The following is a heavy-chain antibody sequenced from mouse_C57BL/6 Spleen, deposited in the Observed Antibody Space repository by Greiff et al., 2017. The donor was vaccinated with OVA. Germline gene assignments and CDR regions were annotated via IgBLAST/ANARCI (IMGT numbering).Heavy chain of an antibody. D-gene: IGHD2-4*01. Sequence: EVQLQQSGPELVKPGASVKISCKASGYTFTDYYMNWVKQSHGKSLERIGDINPNNGGTSYNQKFKGKATLTVDKSSSTAYMELRSLTSEDSAVYYCAPYDYDRAYWGQGTLVTVSA. CDR1: GYTFTDYY. CDR2: INPNNGGT. V-gene: IGHV1-26*01. J-gene: IGHJ3*01. CDR3: APYDYDRAY.